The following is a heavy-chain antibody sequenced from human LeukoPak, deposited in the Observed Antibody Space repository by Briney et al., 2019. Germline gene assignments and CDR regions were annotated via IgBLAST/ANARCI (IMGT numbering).Heavy chain of an antibody. Sequence: PSETLSLTCAVYGGSFSGYYWSWIRQPPGKGLEWIGEINHSGSTNYNPSLKSRVTISVDTSKNQFSLKLSSVTAADTAVYYCAGGRSPPTPRARYCSSTSCPKAFDIWGQGTMVTVSS. D-gene: IGHD2-2*01. CDR1: GGSFSGYY. V-gene: IGHV4-34*01. CDR3: AGGRSPPTPRARYCSSTSCPKAFDI. J-gene: IGHJ3*02. CDR2: INHSGST.